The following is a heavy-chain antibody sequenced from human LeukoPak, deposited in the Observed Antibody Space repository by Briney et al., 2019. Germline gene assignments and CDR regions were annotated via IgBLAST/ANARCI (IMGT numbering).Heavy chain of an antibody. J-gene: IGHJ4*02. D-gene: IGHD3-10*01. V-gene: IGHV3-21*01. CDR3: AYGSGSYYPFDY. CDR1: GFTLSSYS. Sequence: PGGSLRLSCAASGFTLSSYSMNWVRQAPGKGLEWVSSISSSSIYIYYADSVKGRFTISRDNAKNSLYLQMNSLRAEDTAVYYCAYGSGSYYPFDYWGQGTLVTVSS. CDR2: ISSSSIYI.